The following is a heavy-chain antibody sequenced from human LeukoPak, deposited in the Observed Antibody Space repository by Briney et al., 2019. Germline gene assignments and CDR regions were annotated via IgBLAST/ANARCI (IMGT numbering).Heavy chain of an antibody. Sequence: SETQSLTCTVSGGSISSSSYYWGWIRQPPGKGLEWIGSIYDGRTIYYNPSLNSRVTISAVTSKNQFSLQLNSVTAADTAVYYCARHDGRSGGTMGALDSWGQGSLVTVSS. CDR3: ARHDGRSGGTMGALDS. J-gene: IGHJ4*02. CDR1: GGSISSSSYY. V-gene: IGHV4-39*01. D-gene: IGHD4-23*01. CDR2: IYDGRTI.